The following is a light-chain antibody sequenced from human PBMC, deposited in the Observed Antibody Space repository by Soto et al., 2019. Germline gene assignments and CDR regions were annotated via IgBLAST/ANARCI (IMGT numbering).Light chain of an antibody. J-gene: IGKJ4*01. CDR1: QSISDC. CDR2: AAS. CDR3: QQYDNNPLT. V-gene: IGKV1-5*03. Sequence: DIQMTQSPPTLSASVGDRVTLTCRASQSISDCLAWYRQKPGKAPELLIYAASTLETGVPSRFSGNGSRTDFTLTISSLHPEDFATYYCQQYDNNPLTFGEGTKMDIK.